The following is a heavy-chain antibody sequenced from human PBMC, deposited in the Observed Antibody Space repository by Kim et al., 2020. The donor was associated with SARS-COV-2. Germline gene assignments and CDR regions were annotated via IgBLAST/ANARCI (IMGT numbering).Heavy chain of an antibody. J-gene: IGHJ4*02. CDR3: ARVGPPSSSWSGPDY. D-gene: IGHD6-13*01. CDR2: IKQDESEK. V-gene: IGHV3-7*01. CDR1: GFTFSSYW. Sequence: GGSLRISCAASGFTFSSYWMSWVRQAPGKGLEWVANIKQDESEKYYVDSVKGRITISRDNAKNSLYLQMNSLRAEDTAVYYCARVGPPSSSWSGPDYWGQGTLVTVSS.